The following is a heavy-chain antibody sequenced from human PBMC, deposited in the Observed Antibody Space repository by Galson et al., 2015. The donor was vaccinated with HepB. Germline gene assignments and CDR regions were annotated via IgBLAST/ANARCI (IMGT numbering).Heavy chain of an antibody. V-gene: IGHV1-3*01. J-gene: IGHJ4*02. CDR2: INAGNGNT. CDR3: ARDRVVTTSFTLGY. CDR1: GYTFTSYA. D-gene: IGHD4-11*01. Sequence: SVKVSCKASGYTFTSYAMHWVRQAPGQRLEWMGWINAGNGNTKYSQKFQGRVTITRDTSASTAYMELSSLRSEDTAVYYCARDRVVTTSFTLGYWGQGTLVTVSS.